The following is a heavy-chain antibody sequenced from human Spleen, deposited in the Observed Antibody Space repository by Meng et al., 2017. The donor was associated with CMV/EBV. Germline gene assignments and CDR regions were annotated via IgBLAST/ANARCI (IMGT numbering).Heavy chain of an antibody. CDR1: GDSVSSNSVA. CDR3: ARYTSGWYYFDY. Sequence: LRLSCAISGDSVSSNSVAWNWIRQSPSRGLEWLGRTYYRSKWYNDYAVSVKSRIIINPDTSKNQFSLQLNSVTPEDTAVYFCARYTSGWYYFDYWGQGTLVTVSS. V-gene: IGHV6-1*01. J-gene: IGHJ4*02. CDR2: TYYRSKWYN. D-gene: IGHD6-19*01.